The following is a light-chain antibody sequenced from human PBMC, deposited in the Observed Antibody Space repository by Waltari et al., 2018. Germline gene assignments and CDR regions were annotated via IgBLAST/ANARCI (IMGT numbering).Light chain of an antibody. Sequence: EIVMTQSPATLSVSPGDRVTLSCRASQSVSSNLAWYQQKPGHAPRLLIYGASTRATGIPARFSGSGSGTDFTLTISSLQSEDFAVYYCQQYDNWPPNTFGQGTRLEIK. J-gene: IGKJ5*01. CDR3: QQYDNWPPNT. CDR1: QSVSSN. V-gene: IGKV3-15*01. CDR2: GAS.